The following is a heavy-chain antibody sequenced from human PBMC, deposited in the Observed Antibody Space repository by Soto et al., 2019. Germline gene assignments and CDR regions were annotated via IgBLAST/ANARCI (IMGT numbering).Heavy chain of an antibody. D-gene: IGHD2-15*01. CDR2: ISSSSSTI. Sequence: EVQLVESGGGLVQPGGSLRLSCAASGFTVSSYSMNWVRQAPGKGLEWVSYISSSSSTIYYADSVKGRFTISRDNDKNTLYLQMNSLRDEETAVYYCARESQGQGDCSGGSCYPVHYFDYWGQGTLVTVSS. CDR1: GFTVSSYS. V-gene: IGHV3-48*02. J-gene: IGHJ4*02. CDR3: ARESQGQGDCSGGSCYPVHYFDY.